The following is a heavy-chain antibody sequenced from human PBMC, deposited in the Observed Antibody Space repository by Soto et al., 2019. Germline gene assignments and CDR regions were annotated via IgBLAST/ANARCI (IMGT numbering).Heavy chain of an antibody. D-gene: IGHD3-22*01. V-gene: IGHV3-33*01. CDR3: ARGPYDSSGYLR. Sequence: GGSLRLSCAASGFTFSSYGMHWVRQAPGKGLEWVAVIWYDGSNKYYADSVKGRFTISRDNSKNTLYLQMNSLRAEDTAVYYCARGPYDSSGYLRWGQGTLVTVSS. CDR2: IWYDGSNK. J-gene: IGHJ4*02. CDR1: GFTFSSYG.